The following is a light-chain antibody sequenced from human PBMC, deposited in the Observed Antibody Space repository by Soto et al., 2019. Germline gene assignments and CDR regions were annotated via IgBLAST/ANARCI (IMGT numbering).Light chain of an antibody. CDR2: DAF. J-gene: IGKJ4*01. CDR1: QNVKTR. V-gene: IGKV3-15*01. Sequence: EKVMTQSPATLSVSPGEIATLSCRASQNVKTRLAWYQQKPDQAPRLLIYDAFTRATGIPARFSGSASGTEFTLTISSLQSEDFAVYYCQQYDEWPLTFGGGTKVEIK. CDR3: QQYDEWPLT.